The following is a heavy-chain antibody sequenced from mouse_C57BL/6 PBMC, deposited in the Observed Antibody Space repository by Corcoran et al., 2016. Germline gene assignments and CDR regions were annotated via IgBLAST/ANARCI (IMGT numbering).Heavy chain of an antibody. J-gene: IGHJ1*03. CDR3: ARVYGTDWYFDV. Sequence: QIQLVQSGPELKKPGETVKISCKASGYTFTTYGMSWVKQAPGKGLKWMGWINTYSGVPTYADDFKGRFAFSLETSASTAYLQINNLKNEDMATYFCARVYGTDWYFDVWGTGTTVTVSS. V-gene: IGHV9-3*01. D-gene: IGHD2-1*01. CDR2: INTYSGVP. CDR1: GYTFTTYG.